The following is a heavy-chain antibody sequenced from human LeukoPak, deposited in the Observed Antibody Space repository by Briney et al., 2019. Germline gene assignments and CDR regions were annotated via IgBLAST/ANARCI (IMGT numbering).Heavy chain of an antibody. Sequence: SETLSLTRTVSGGSISSGGYYWSWIRQPPGKGLEWIGYIYHSGSTYYNPSLKSRVTISVDRSKNQFSLKLSSVTAADTAVYYCAREKDYTVTTYLHAFDIWGQGTMVTVSS. V-gene: IGHV4-30-2*01. CDR2: IYHSGST. CDR1: GGSISSGGYY. J-gene: IGHJ3*02. D-gene: IGHD4-11*01. CDR3: AREKDYTVTTYLHAFDI.